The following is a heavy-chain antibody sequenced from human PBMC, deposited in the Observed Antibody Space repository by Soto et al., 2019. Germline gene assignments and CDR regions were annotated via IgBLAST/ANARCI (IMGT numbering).Heavy chain of an antibody. D-gene: IGHD2-15*01. CDR1: AYPFSSYD. CDR2: ISVYNGNT. J-gene: IGHJ6*03. Sequence: QGQLVQSGGEVKKIGASVRVSCRASAYPFSSYDISWVRQAPGQGLEWMGWISVYNGNTNYAPKFQGRVTMTTDTPTSTVHMELRSLTSDDTAIYYCAGGTIVVSPYYYMDVWGKGTTVTVSS. V-gene: IGHV1-18*01. CDR3: AGGTIVVSPYYYMDV.